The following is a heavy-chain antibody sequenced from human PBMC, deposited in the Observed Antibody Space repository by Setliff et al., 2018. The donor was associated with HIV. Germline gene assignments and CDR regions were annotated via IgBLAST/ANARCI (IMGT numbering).Heavy chain of an antibody. CDR1: GVSTSSSPYY. Sequence: SETLSLTCTVSGVSTSSSPYYWGWIRQPPGKGLEWIGYVYSTGRTNYNPSLKSRVTISVDTSRNQFSLKLSSVTAADTAVYYCARDRTFDIWGQGAMVTVSS. J-gene: IGHJ3*02. V-gene: IGHV4-61*01. CDR2: VYSTGRT. CDR3: ARDRTFDI.